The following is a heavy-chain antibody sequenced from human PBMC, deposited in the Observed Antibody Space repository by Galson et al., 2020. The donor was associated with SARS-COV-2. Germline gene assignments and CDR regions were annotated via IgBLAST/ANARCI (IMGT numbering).Heavy chain of an antibody. CDR1: GFSLSTSGMC. CDR3: ARIDSSGCRGNY. Sequence: TFSGFSLSTSGMCVNWIRQPPGKALEWLARIDWDDDEYYSTSLKTRLTISKDTSKNQVVLTMSNMDPVDTATYYCARIDSSGCRGNYWGQGTLVTVSS. CDR2: IDWDDDE. D-gene: IGHD6-19*01. J-gene: IGHJ4*02. V-gene: IGHV2-70*11.